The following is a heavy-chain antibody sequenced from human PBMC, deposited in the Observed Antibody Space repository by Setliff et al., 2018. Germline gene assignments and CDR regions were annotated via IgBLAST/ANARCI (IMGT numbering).Heavy chain of an antibody. CDR2: ISRVVSVT. V-gene: IGHV3-11*04. CDR3: ARAPRDGSGSYSTAEYFQH. Sequence: GGSLRLSCEASGFMFSDYFMSWIRQAPGKGLEWVSFISRVVSVTYYGDSVKGRFTISRDNAKRSVYLQMNNLRVDDTAVYYCARAPRDGSGSYSTAEYFQHWGQGTLVTVSS. J-gene: IGHJ1*01. CDR1: GFMFSDYF. D-gene: IGHD3-10*01.